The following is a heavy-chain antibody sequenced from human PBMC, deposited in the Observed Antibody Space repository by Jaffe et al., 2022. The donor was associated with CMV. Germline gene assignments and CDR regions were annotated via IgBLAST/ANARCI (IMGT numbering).Heavy chain of an antibody. CDR2: IKSKTDGGTT. V-gene: IGHV3-15*01. J-gene: IGHJ6*03. Sequence: EVQLVESGGGLVKPGGSLRLSCAASGFTFSNAWMSWVRQAPGKGLEWVGRIKSKTDGGTTDYGAPVKGRFTISRDDSKNTLHLQMNSLKTEDTAVYYCTTEQFWSGDYFYYYYMDVWGKGTTVTVSS. CDR3: TTEQFWSGDYFYYYYMDV. D-gene: IGHD3-3*02. CDR1: GFTFSNAW.